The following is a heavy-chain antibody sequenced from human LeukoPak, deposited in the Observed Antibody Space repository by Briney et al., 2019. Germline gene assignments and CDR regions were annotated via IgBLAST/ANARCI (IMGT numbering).Heavy chain of an antibody. D-gene: IGHD3-22*01. J-gene: IGHJ4*02. CDR1: GFTFDDYG. Sequence: GGSLRLSCAASGFTFDDYGMSWVRPAPGKGLEWVSGINWNGGSTGYADSVKGRFTISRDNAKSSLYLQMNSLRAEDTALYYCARAYYDSSGKTLDYWGQGTLVTVSS. CDR2: INWNGGST. CDR3: ARAYYDSSGKTLDY. V-gene: IGHV3-20*04.